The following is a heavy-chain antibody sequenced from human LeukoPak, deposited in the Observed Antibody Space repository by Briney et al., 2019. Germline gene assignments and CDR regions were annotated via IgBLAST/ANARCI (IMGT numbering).Heavy chain of an antibody. CDR1: GFTFSNYA. D-gene: IGHD3-22*01. CDR2: ISDSGGTT. J-gene: IGHJ4*02. V-gene: IGHV3-23*01. CDR3: AREFHYYFESSGPLEY. Sequence: QPGGSLRLSCAASGFTFSNYAMTWVRQAPGKGLELVSAISDSGGTTYYADSVKGRFTISRDNSKNTLYLQMNSLRAEDTAVYYCAREFHYYFESSGPLEYWGQGTLVTVSS.